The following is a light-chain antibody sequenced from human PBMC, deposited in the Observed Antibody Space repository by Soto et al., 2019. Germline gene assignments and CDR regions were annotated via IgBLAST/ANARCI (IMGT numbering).Light chain of an antibody. CDR1: RSNIGSNT. J-gene: IGLJ3*02. CDR3: LVWDDSLNGWV. V-gene: IGLV1-44*01. CDR2: SND. Sequence: QSVLTQPPSASGTPGQRVAISCSGSRSNIGSNTVNWYQQLPGTAPKLLMYSNDQRPSGVPDRFSGSRSGTSASLAISGLQSEDEADYYCLVWDDSLNGWVFGGGTKLTVL.